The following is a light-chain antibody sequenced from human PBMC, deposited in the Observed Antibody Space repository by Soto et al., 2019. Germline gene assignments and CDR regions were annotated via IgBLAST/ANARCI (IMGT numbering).Light chain of an antibody. V-gene: IGKV1-39*01. CDR3: QQSSRTPVT. Sequence: DIQMAQSPSALSSSVGERVAITFRASQSISTYLNWYQQKPGKAPNLLIYAASTLQRGVPSRFSGSGSGTDFTLTISSLQAEDFATYYCQQSSRTPVTFGQGTRLEIK. CDR1: QSISTY. CDR2: AAS. J-gene: IGKJ5*01.